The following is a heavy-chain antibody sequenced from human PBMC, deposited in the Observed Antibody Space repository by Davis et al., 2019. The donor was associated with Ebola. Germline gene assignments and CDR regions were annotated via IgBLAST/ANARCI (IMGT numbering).Heavy chain of an antibody. Sequence: SETLSLTCIVSDYSISSGYYWGWIRQPPGKGLEWIGSIHHSGRATSYNPSLRSRVTISVDTSKNQFSLNLSSVTAADTAVYYCARRRAGSSYAEYWGQGTLVTVSS. CDR1: DYSISSGYY. V-gene: IGHV4-38-2*02. CDR3: ARRRAGSSYAEY. D-gene: IGHD3-16*01. J-gene: IGHJ4*02. CDR2: IHHSGRAT.